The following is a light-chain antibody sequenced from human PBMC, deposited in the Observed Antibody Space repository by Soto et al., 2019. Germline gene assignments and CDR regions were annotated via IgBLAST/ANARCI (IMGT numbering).Light chain of an antibody. CDR3: QQYNSDSS. Sequence: DLQMTQSPSTLSASVGDRVTITCRASQSVDEWVAWYQQKPGKAPKLLIYDASNLESGVPSRFSGSGSGTHFSLTITSLQPDDFATYFCQQYNSDSSFGPGTKVDIK. J-gene: IGKJ3*01. CDR1: QSVDEW. V-gene: IGKV1-5*01. CDR2: DAS.